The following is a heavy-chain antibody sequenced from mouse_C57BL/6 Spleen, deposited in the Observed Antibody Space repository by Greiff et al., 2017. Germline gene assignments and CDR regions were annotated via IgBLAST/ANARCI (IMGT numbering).Heavy chain of an antibody. J-gene: IGHJ3*01. CDR3: ARGRDYGSSWFAY. V-gene: IGHV1-52*01. CDR1: GYTFTSYW. Sequence: QVQLQQSGAELVRPGSSVKLSCKASGYTFTSYWMHWVKQRPIQGLEWIGNIDPSDSETHYNQKFKDKATLTVNKSSSTAYMQLSSLTSEDSAVYYCARGRDYGSSWFAYWGQGTLVTVSA. D-gene: IGHD1-1*01. CDR2: IDPSDSET.